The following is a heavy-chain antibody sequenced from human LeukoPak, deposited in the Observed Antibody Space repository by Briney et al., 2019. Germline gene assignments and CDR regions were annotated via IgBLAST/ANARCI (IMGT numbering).Heavy chain of an antibody. CDR1: GFTFSDYY. D-gene: IGHD3-3*01. CDR3: ARDQYYDFWSGYPNFDY. V-gene: IGHV3-11*04. CDR2: ISSSGSTI. J-gene: IGHJ4*02. Sequence: GGSLRLSCAASGFTFSDYYMSWIRQAPGKGLEWVSYISSSGSTIYYADSVKGRFTISRDNAKNSLYLQMNSLRAEDTAVYYCARDQYYDFWSGYPNFDYWGQGTLVTVSS.